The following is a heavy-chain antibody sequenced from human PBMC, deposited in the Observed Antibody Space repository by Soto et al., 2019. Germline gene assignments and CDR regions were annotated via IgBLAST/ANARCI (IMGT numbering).Heavy chain of an antibody. Sequence: GASVKVSCKASGGTFSSYAISWVRQAPGQGLEWMGGIIPIFGTANYAQKFQGRVTITADESTSTAYMELSSLRSEDTAVYYCARATGPRSGSSEWGAYNWLDPWGQGTLVTVYS. J-gene: IGHJ5*02. V-gene: IGHV1-69*13. D-gene: IGHD3-10*01. CDR1: GGTFSSYA. CDR2: IIPIFGTA. CDR3: ARATGPRSGSSEWGAYNWLDP.